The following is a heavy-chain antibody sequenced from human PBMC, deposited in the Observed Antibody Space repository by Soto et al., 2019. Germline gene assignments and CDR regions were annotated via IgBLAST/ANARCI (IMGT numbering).Heavy chain of an antibody. CDR1: GFTFDNYA. CDR2: ISWNSGAV. Sequence: EVQLVESGGGLVQPGRSLRLSCAASGFTFDNYAMHWVRQAPGKGPEWVSSISWNSGAVGYAASVRGRFTISRDNARNSLFLQMNSLRPEDTALYYCAKDIGHNYPYPGTWSDPWGQGTLVTVSS. CDR3: AKDIGHNYPYPGTWSDP. D-gene: IGHD3-16*01. J-gene: IGHJ5*02. V-gene: IGHV3-9*01.